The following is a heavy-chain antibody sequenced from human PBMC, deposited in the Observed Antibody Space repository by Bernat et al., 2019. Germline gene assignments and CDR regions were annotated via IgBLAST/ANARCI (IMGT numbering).Heavy chain of an antibody. J-gene: IGHJ3*02. D-gene: IGHD2-2*01. CDR3: ARRGEYQLPINDAFDI. CDR2: IIPIFGTA. CDR1: GGTFSSYA. Sequence: QVQLVQSGAEVKKPGSSVKVSYKASGGTFSSYAISWVRQAPGQGLEWMGGIIPIFGTANYAQKFQGRVTITADESTSTAYMELSSLRSEDTAVYYCARRGEYQLPINDAFDIWGQGTMVTVSS. V-gene: IGHV1-69*01.